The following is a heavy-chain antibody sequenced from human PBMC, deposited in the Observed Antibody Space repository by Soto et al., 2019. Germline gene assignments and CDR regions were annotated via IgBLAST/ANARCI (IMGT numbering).Heavy chain of an antibody. CDR2: TSYDGSSK. D-gene: IGHD6-13*01. Sequence: QMQLVESGGGVVQPGRSLRLSCAASGLTFSGYAMHWVRQAPGKGLECVAITSYDGSSKYYADSVKGRFTISRDNSKNTLYLQMNSLRADDTAVYYCARDRNSRFYYFGMDVWGQGTTVTVSS. J-gene: IGHJ6*02. V-gene: IGHV3-30-3*01. CDR1: GLTFSGYA. CDR3: ARDRNSRFYYFGMDV.